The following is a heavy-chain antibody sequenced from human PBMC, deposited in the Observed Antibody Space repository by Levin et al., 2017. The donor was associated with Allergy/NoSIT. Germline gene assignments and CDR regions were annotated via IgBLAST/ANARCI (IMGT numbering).Heavy chain of an antibody. V-gene: IGHV4-31*03. CDR1: GGSISSGGYY. CDR2: IYYSGST. J-gene: IGHJ4*02. D-gene: IGHD4-23*01. Sequence: SETLYLTCTVSGGSISSGGYYWSWIRQHPGKGLEWIGYIYYSGSTYYNPSLKSRVTISVDTSKNQFSLKLSSVTAADTAVYYCARDNWGGNESLDYWGQGTLVTVSS. CDR3: ARDNWGGNESLDY.